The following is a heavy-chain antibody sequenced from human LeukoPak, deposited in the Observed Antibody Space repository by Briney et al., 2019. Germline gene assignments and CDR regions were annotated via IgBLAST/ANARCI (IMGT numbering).Heavy chain of an antibody. CDR1: GGSISSYY. Sequence: SETLSLTCTVSGGSISSYYWNWIRQPPGKGLEWIGYIYYSGSTNYNPSLKSRVTISVDTSKNQFSLKLSSVTAADTAVYYCARQRTPLRFLEWSNYGMDVWGQGTTVTVSS. D-gene: IGHD3-3*01. CDR3: ARQRTPLRFLEWSNYGMDV. CDR2: IYYSGST. J-gene: IGHJ6*02. V-gene: IGHV4-59*08.